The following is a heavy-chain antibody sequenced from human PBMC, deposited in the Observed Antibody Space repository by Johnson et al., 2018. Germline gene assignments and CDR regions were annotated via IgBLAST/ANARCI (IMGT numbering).Heavy chain of an antibody. CDR2: ISSNSIGI. CDR1: GFTFDDYA. D-gene: IGHD3-22*01. J-gene: IGHJ6*02. V-gene: IGHV3-9*01. Sequence: VQLVQSGGGLVQPGRSLRLSCEASGFTFDDYAMHWVRQAPGKGLEWVSGISSNSIGIGYVDSVKGRFTISRDNAKNSLYRQMNSLRTEDTALYYCAKESYYDRSGYYFYYYGMDVWGQGTTVTVSS. CDR3: AKESYYDRSGYYFYYYGMDV.